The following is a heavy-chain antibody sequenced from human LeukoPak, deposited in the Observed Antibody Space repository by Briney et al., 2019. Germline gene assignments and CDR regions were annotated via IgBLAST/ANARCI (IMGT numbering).Heavy chain of an antibody. CDR1: GGSISSYY. J-gene: IGHJ6*03. CDR2: IYTSGST. V-gene: IGHV4-4*07. D-gene: IGHD3-22*01. Sequence: SETLSLTCTVSGGSISSYYWSWIRQPAGKGLEWIGRIYTSGSTNYNPSLKSRVTMSVDRSKNQFSLKLSSVTAADTAVYYCARGYDSSGYIYYYYYMDVWGKGTTVTISS. CDR3: ARGYDSSGYIYYYYYMDV.